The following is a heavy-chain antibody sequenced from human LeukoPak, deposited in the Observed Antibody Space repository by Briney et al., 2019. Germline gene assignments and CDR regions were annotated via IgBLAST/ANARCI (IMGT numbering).Heavy chain of an antibody. J-gene: IGHJ4*02. CDR1: AGTFSSYA. Sequence: SVKVSCKASAGTFSSYAISWVRQAPGQGLEWMGGIIPIFGTANYAQKFQGRVTITADESTSTAYMELSSLRSEDTAVYYCASSKSGSYLNYFDYWGQGTLVTVSS. V-gene: IGHV1-69*01. CDR3: ASSKSGSYLNYFDY. D-gene: IGHD1-26*01. CDR2: IIPIFGTA.